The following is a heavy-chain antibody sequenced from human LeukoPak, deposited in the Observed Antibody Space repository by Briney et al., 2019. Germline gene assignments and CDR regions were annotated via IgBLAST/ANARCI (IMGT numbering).Heavy chain of an antibody. CDR3: AREPGDCSSGHRCYSDH. V-gene: IGHV3-30*02. CDR2: IRYDGSTK. J-gene: IGHJ4*02. D-gene: IGHD3-22*01. CDR1: GLSFSNYG. Sequence: HPGGSLRLSCAASGLSFSNYGMHWVRQAPGKGLEWVAIIRYDGSTKYYADSVEGRFTISRDNSKNTLYLQMNSLRVEDTAVYYCAREPGDCSSGHRCYSDHWGQGTLVTVSS.